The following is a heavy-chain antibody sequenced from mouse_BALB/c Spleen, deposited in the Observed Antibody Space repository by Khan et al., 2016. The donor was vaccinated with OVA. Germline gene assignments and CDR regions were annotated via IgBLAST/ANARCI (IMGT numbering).Heavy chain of an antibody. CDR3: VRLDRYDIYAMDY. D-gene: IGHD2-14*01. J-gene: IGHJ4*01. Sequence: EVELVESGGGLVKPGGSLKLSCTASGFTFSSYGMSWVRQTPEKRLEWVATISGGGSYTYYPDSVKGRFTISRDNDKNNLYLQMSSLRSEDTAFYYCVRLDRYDIYAMDYWGQGTSVTVSS. V-gene: IGHV5-9-2*01. CDR1: GFTFSSYG. CDR2: ISGGGSYT.